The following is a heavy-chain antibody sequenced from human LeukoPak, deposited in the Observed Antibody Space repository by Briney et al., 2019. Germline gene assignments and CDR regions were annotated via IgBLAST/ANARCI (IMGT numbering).Heavy chain of an antibody. V-gene: IGHV1-69*13. D-gene: IGHD3-3*01. J-gene: IGHJ6*03. CDR2: IIPIFGTA. Sequence: ASVKVSCKASGYTFTSYAISWVRQAPGQGLEWMGGIIPIFGTANYAQKFQGRVTITADESTSTAYMELSSLRSEDTAVYYCATGRYYDFWSGYFPPYYYYYMDVWGKGTTVTVSS. CDR1: GYTFTSYA. CDR3: ATGRYYDFWSGYFPPYYYYYMDV.